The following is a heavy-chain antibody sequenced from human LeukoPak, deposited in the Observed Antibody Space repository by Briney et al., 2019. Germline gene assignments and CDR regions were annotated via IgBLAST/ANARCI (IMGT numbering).Heavy chain of an antibody. Sequence: GESLKNSCKGSGYNFPNYWIAWVGQMPGKGLEWMGVIYPADSHTAYSPSFQGQVTLSVDKSISTAYLQWSSLKASDAAMYYCARGSPDYYYQFLDVWGKGTTVTVSS. CDR3: ARGSPDYYYQFLDV. CDR1: GYNFPNYW. V-gene: IGHV5-51*01. CDR2: IYPADSHT. J-gene: IGHJ6*03.